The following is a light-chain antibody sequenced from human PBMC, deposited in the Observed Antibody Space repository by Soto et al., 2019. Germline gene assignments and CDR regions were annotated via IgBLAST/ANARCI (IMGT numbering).Light chain of an antibody. CDR1: QSISRW. CDR3: QQYDIYSWT. J-gene: IGKJ1*01. CDR2: EAS. V-gene: IGKV1-5*03. Sequence: DIQLTQSPYSLSASVGDRVTLTCRASQSISRWLAWYHQKPGKAPKLLIYEASNLESGVPSRFSGSGSGTEFTLTISSLQPDDFATYYCQQYDIYSWTFGQGTKVDIK.